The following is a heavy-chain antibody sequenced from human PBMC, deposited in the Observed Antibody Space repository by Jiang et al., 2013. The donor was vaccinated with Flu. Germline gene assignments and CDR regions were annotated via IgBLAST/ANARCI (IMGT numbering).Heavy chain of an antibody. CDR2: INHSGST. Sequence: LLKPSETLSLTCAVYGGSFSGYYWSWIRQPPGKGLEWIGEINHSGSTNYNPSLKSRVTISVDTSKNQFSLKLSSVTAADTAVYYCAGRRDYYDSSGQKGWGQGTLVTVSS. V-gene: IGHV4-34*01. D-gene: IGHD3-22*01. J-gene: IGHJ4*02. CDR3: AGRRDYYDSSGQKG. CDR1: GGSFSGYY.